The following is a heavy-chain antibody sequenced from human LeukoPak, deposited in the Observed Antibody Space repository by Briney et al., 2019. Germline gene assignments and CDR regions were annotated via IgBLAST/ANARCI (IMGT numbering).Heavy chain of an antibody. D-gene: IGHD5-18*01. J-gene: IGHJ4*02. CDR3: ARGRHSYGYWEYYFDY. CDR1: GYTFTSYD. CDR2: MNPNSGNT. Sequence: ASVKVSCKASGYTFTSYDINWVRQAIGQGLEWMGWMNPNSGNTGYAQKFQGRVTMTRNTSISTAYMELSSLRSEDTAVYYCARGRHSYGYWEYYFDYWGQGTLVTVSS. V-gene: IGHV1-8*01.